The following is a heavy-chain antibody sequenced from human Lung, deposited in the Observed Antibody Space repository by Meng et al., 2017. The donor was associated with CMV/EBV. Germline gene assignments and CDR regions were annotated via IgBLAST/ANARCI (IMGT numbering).Heavy chain of an antibody. J-gene: IGHJ4*02. CDR1: GGSISSSNL. CDR2: IYHSGST. V-gene: IGHV4-4*02. Sequence: QVELQEAGPGLVKPSGTLSLTCAVSGGSISSSNLWSWVRQPPGKGLEWIGEIYHSGSTNYNPSLKSRVTISVGKSKNQFSLKLSSVTAADTAVYYCASFPPPGKQWLVTDYWGQGTLVTVSS. CDR3: ASFPPPGKQWLVTDY. D-gene: IGHD6-19*01.